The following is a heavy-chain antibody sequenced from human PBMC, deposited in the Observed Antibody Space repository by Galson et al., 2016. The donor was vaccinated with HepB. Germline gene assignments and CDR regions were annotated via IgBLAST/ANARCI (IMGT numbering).Heavy chain of an antibody. CDR2: INPSGGST. V-gene: IGHV1-46*01. CDR1: GYTFTSXY. D-gene: IGHD6-19*01. J-gene: IGHJ4*02. Sequence: SVKVSCKASGYTFTSXYMHWVRQAXGQGLEWMGRINPSGGSTGYAQKFQGRVPMTRDTSTSTVYMELSSLRSEDTAVYDCARDPRIAVAGTGAYFDYWGQGTLVTVSS. CDR3: ARDPRIAVAGTGAYFDY.